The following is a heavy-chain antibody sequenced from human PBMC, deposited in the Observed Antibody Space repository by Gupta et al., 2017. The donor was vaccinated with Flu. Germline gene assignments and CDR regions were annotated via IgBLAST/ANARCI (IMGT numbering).Heavy chain of an antibody. J-gene: IGHJ6*02. CDR2: IIPILGIA. CDR3: ARVRASSTKMGDYYYYYGMDV. V-gene: IGHV1-69*04. D-gene: IGHD2-2*01. Sequence: GLEWMGRIIPILGIANYAQKFQGRVTITADKSTSTAYMELSSLRSEDTAVYYCARVRASSTKMGDYYYYYGMDVWGQGTTVTVSS.